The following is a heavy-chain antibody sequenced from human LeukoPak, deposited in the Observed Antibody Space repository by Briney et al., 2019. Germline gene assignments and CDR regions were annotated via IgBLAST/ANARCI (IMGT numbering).Heavy chain of an antibody. CDR1: GYTFTDYY. J-gene: IGHJ4*02. V-gene: IGHV1-2*02. D-gene: IGHD3-16*01. CDR2: MNPKRGDT. CDR3: ARGGPAARLITFGGVTDY. Sequence: ASVKVSCKASGYTFTDYYIHWVRQAPGQGLEWMAWMNPKRGDTSYAQKLQGRVTMTTDTSTSTAYMELRNLRSDDTAVYYCARGGPAARLITFGGVTDYWGQGTLVTVSS.